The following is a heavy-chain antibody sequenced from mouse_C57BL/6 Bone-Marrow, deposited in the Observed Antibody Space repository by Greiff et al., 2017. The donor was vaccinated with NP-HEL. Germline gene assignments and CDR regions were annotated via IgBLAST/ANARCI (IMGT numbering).Heavy chain of an antibody. V-gene: IGHV1-81*01. CDR3: ASAGAY. Sequence: VQLMESGAELARPGASVKLSCKASGYTFTSYGISWVKQRTGQGLEWIGEIYPRSGNTYYNEKFKGKATLTADKSSSTAYMELRSLTSEDSAVYFCASAGAYWGQGTLVTVSA. CDR1: GYTFTSYG. J-gene: IGHJ3*01. CDR2: IYPRSGNT.